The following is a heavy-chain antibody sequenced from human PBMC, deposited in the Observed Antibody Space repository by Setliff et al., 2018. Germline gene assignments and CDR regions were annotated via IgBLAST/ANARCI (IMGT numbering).Heavy chain of an antibody. J-gene: IGHJ2*01. CDR1: DFSVGSVYY. V-gene: IGHV4-38-2*02. CDR2: VYYSGTT. Sequence: SETLSLTCTVSDFSVGSVYYWGWIRQSPGKGLEWIASVYYSGTTYYNPSLESRVTMSVDTSKNQFSLNLSSVSAADTAVYYCARTFAGRYFDLWGRGTLVTVSS. D-gene: IGHD3-3*01. CDR3: ARTFAGRYFDL.